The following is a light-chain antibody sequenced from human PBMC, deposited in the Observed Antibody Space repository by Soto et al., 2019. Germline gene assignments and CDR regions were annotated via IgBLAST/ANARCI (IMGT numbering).Light chain of an antibody. Sequence: DIQMTQSPSSLSASVGDRVTITCRASQGIRKDLGWYQQKPGKAPKGLIFAASSLQSGVPSRFSGSGFGTEFTLTISNLQPEDSATYYCLQHNSYSWTFGQGTKVEIK. V-gene: IGKV1-17*02. CDR2: AAS. CDR3: LQHNSYSWT. J-gene: IGKJ1*01. CDR1: QGIRKD.